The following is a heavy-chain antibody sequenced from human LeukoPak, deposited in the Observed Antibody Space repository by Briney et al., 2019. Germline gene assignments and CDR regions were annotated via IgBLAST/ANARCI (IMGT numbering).Heavy chain of an antibody. J-gene: IGHJ4*02. D-gene: IGHD1-26*01. V-gene: IGHV3-53*01. CDR1: GFTFSSYA. CDR3: ARGVGSGSRLRAGDY. CDR2: IYSGGST. Sequence: GGSLRLSCAASGFTFSSYAMSWVRQAPGKGLEWVSVIYSGGSTYYADSVKGRFTISRDNSKNTLYLQMNSLRAEDTAVYYCARGVGSGSRLRAGDYWGQGTLVTVSS.